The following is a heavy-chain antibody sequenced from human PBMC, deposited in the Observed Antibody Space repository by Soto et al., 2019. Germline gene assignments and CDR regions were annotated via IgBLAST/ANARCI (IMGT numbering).Heavy chain of an antibody. D-gene: IGHD2-21*02. V-gene: IGHV3-48*02. CDR2: ISSSSENI. Sequence: VQLVESGGGVVSPGGSLRLSCVGSGFSFRDHSMNWVRQPPGKGLQWISYISSSSENIYYADSVKGRFTVSRDNAKNTLFLQMISLRDDDSAIYYCARLPKGSVVTGWGQGSLVTVSS. CDR3: ARLPKGSVVTG. CDR1: GFSFRDHS. J-gene: IGHJ4*01.